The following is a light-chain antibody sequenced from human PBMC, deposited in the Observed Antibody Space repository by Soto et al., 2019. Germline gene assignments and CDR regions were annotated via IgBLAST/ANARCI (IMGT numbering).Light chain of an antibody. CDR3: CSYAGTFRGYV. CDR2: DVS. CDR1: SSDVGGFDY. J-gene: IGLJ1*01. V-gene: IGLV2-11*01. Sequence: QSALTQPRSVPGSPGQSVTFSCTGTSSDVGGFDYVSWVQQHPGKVPKLMIYDVSKRPSGVPDRFSGSKSGNTASLTISGLQAEDEADYYCCSYAGTFRGYVFGTGTKVTVL.